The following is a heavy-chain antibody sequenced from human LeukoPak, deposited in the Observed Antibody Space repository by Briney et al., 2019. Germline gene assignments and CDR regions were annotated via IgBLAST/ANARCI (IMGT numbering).Heavy chain of an antibody. CDR3: ARDRSSMSYGMDV. D-gene: IGHD3-16*02. Sequence: SGGSLRLSCAASGFTFSSYDMHWVRQATGQGLEWVSAIGTAGDTYYPGSVKGRFTISRENAKNSLYLQMNSLRAGDTAVYYCARDRSSMSYGMDVWGQGTTVTVSS. CDR1: GFTFSSYD. V-gene: IGHV3-13*01. J-gene: IGHJ6*02. CDR2: IGTAGDT.